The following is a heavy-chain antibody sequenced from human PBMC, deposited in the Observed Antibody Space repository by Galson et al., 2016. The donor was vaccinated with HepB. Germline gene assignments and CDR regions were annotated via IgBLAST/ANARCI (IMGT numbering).Heavy chain of an antibody. D-gene: IGHD3-10*01. CDR2: IYTSEST. CDR3: ARRARGVAFDI. J-gene: IGHJ3*02. V-gene: IGHV4-4*07. CDR1: GGSINSYY. Sequence: SETLSLTCTVSGGSINSYYWNWIRQPAVKGLEWIGRIYTSESTNYNPSLKSRVTMSVDTSKNQLSLKLSSVTAADTAVYYCARRARGVAFDIWGQGPMVTVSS.